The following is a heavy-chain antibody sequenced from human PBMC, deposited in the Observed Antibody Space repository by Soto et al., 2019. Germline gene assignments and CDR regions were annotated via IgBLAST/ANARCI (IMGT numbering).Heavy chain of an antibody. J-gene: IGHJ4*02. CDR1: GFTFSNYA. CDR3: ALGQDNWGFFDF. Sequence: GGSLRLSCAASGFTFSNYAMNWVRQAPGKGLEWVAIISYDGTNKYYADSVKGRFTVSRDNSKNTLYLQMNSLRLEDTAVYYCALGQDNWGFFDFWGQGTLVTVSS. V-gene: IGHV3-30*04. D-gene: IGHD7-27*01. CDR2: ISYDGTNK.